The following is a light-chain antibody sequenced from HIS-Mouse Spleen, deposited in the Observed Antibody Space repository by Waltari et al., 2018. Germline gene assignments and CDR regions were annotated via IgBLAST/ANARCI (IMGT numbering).Light chain of an antibody. CDR3: YSTDSSGNHRV. V-gene: IGLV3-10*01. CDR2: EDS. CDR1: ALPQKY. Sequence: SYALTQPPSASVSPRQTARITRSGDALPQKYAYWYQQKSGQAPVLVIYEDSKRPSGIPERFSGSSSGTMATLTISGAQVEDEADYYCYSTDSSGNHRVFGGGTKLTVL. J-gene: IGLJ2*01.